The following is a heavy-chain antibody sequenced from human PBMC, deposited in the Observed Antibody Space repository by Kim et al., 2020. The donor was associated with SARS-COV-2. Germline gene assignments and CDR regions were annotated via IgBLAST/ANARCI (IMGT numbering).Heavy chain of an antibody. Sequence: GGSLRLSCAASGFTFSSYGMHWVRQAPGKGLEWVAVIWYDGSNKYYADSVKGRFTISRDNSKNTLYLQMNSLRAEDTAVYYCAKENGIAVAALDYWGQGTLVTVSS. CDR2: IWYDGSNK. J-gene: IGHJ4*02. D-gene: IGHD6-19*01. CDR1: GFTFSSYG. CDR3: AKENGIAVAALDY. V-gene: IGHV3-33*06.